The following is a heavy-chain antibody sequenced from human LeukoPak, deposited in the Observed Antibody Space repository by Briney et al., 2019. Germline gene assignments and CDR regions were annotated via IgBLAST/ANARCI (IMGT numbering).Heavy chain of an antibody. Sequence: SETLSLTCAVYGGSFSGYYWSWIRQPPGKGLEWIGEINHSGSTNYNPSLKSRVTISVDTSKNQFSLKRSSVTAADTAVYYCARRRYSSSWYFQHWGQGTLVTVSS. D-gene: IGHD6-13*01. CDR2: INHSGST. CDR3: ARRRYSSSWYFQH. J-gene: IGHJ1*01. CDR1: GGSFSGYY. V-gene: IGHV4-34*01.